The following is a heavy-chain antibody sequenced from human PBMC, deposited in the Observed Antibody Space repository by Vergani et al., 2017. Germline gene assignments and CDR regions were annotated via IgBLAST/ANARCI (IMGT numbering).Heavy chain of an antibody. Sequence: EVQLLESGGGLVQPGGSLRLSCAASGFTFSSYAISWVRQAPGKGLEWVSAISGSGGSTYYADSVKGRFTISRDNSKNTLYLQMNSLGAEDTAVYYCAEDGDWLFLASFDPWGQGTLVTVSS. CDR3: AEDGDWLFLASFDP. J-gene: IGHJ5*02. CDR2: ISGSGGST. V-gene: IGHV3-23*01. CDR1: GFTFSSYA. D-gene: IGHD3-22*01.